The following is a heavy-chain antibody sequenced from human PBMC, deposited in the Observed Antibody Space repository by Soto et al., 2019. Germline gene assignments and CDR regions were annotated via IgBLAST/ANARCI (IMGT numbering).Heavy chain of an antibody. CDR3: ARDPSRGYSYAEGWFDP. CDR1: GYTFTSYA. Sequence: QVQLVQSGAEVKKPGASVKVSCKASGYTFTSYAMHWVRQAPGQRLEWMGWINAGNGNTKYSQKFQGRVTITRDTSAGTAYMELSSLRSEDTAVYYCARDPSRGYSYAEGWFDPWGQGTLVTVSS. V-gene: IGHV1-3*01. CDR2: INAGNGNT. D-gene: IGHD5-18*01. J-gene: IGHJ5*02.